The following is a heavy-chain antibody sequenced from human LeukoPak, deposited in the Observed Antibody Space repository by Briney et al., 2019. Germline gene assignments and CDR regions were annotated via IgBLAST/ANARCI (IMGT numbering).Heavy chain of an antibody. D-gene: IGHD3-16*01. V-gene: IGHV1-2*06. Sequence: ASVKVSCKASGYTFTGYYMHWVRQAPGQGLEWMGRINPNSGGTNYAQKFQGRVTMTRDTSISTAYMELSRLRSDDTAVYYCAREGGGHYYYYYYMDVWGKGTTVTVSS. CDR1: GYTFTGYY. J-gene: IGHJ6*03. CDR2: INPNSGGT. CDR3: AREGGGHYYYYYYMDV.